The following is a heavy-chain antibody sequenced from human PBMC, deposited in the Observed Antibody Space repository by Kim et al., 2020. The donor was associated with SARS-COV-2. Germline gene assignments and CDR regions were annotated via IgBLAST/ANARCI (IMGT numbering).Heavy chain of an antibody. V-gene: IGHV4-39*01. Sequence: TPSLTRRATISVDTSKNQFSLKLSSVTAADTAVYYCARHGGDTAMVYDYWGQGTLVTVSS. D-gene: IGHD5-18*01. J-gene: IGHJ4*02. CDR3: ARHGGDTAMVYDY.